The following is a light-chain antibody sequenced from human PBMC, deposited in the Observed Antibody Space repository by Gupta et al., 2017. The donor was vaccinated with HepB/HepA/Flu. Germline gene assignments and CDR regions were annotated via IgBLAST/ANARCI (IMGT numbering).Light chain of an antibody. Sequence: DIQMTQSPSTLSASVGDRVTITCRASQNINTWLAWYQQKPGKAPNLLIYKASYLESGVPSRFSGSGSGTEFTLTISSLQTDDFATYYCQQEDYYPRTFGQGTKVEVK. CDR2: KAS. V-gene: IGKV1-5*03. CDR1: QNINTW. CDR3: QQEDYYPRT. J-gene: IGKJ1*01.